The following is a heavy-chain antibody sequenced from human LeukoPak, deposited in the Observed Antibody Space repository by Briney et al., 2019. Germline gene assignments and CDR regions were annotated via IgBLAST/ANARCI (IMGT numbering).Heavy chain of an antibody. V-gene: IGHV1-18*01. Sequence: GASVKVSCKASGYTFTSYGISWVRQAPGQGLEWMGWISAYNGNTNYAQKLQGRVTMTTDTSTSTAYMELRSLRSDDTAVYYCARVDYASSGYYYGVIDYWGQGTLVTVSS. CDR1: GYTFTSYG. CDR2: ISAYNGNT. CDR3: ARVDYASSGYYYGVIDY. D-gene: IGHD3-22*01. J-gene: IGHJ4*02.